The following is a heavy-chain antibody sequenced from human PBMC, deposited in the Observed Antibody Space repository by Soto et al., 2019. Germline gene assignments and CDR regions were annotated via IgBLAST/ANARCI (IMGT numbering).Heavy chain of an antibody. CDR1: GGSISSYY. J-gene: IGHJ4*02. D-gene: IGHD1-26*01. V-gene: IGHV4-59*01. Sequence: SETLSLTCTVSGGSISSYYWSWIRQPPGKGLEWIGYIYYSGSTNYNPSLKSRVTISVDTSKNQFSLKLSSVTAADTAVYYGARGEVGVRYWGQGTLVTVSS. CDR3: ARGEVGVRY. CDR2: IYYSGST.